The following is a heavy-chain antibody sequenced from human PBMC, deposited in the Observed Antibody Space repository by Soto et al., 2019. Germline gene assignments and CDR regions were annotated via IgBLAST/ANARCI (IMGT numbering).Heavy chain of an antibody. V-gene: IGHV1-69*01. CDR3: ARQNRDTPMVPFDV. CDR1: RGTFNRYA. D-gene: IGHD5-18*01. Sequence: QVQLVQSGAEVKKPGSSVKVSCLASRGTFNRYAINWVRQAPGHGLEWLGALVPQFGTPNYAQKFQDRVTIVADESTNTTSMELRGLTSYDTAVYYCARQNRDTPMVPFDVWGQGTLVTVSS. J-gene: IGHJ4*02. CDR2: LVPQFGTP.